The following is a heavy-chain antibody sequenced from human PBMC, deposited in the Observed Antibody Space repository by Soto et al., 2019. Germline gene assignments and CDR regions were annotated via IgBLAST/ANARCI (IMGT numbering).Heavy chain of an antibody. CDR1: GFTFNTYG. D-gene: IGHD2-2*02. V-gene: IGHV3-30*18. CDR3: AKSPNFYCSSPNCYKYYFDH. CDR2: ISYDGSEK. J-gene: IGHJ4*02. Sequence: GGSLRLSCAASGFTFNTYGMHWVRQAPGKGLEWVAVISYDGSEKYYVDSVKGRFTISKDNSKNTLYLQMNSLRPEDTAVYYCAKSPNFYCSSPNCYKYYFDHWGQGTRV.